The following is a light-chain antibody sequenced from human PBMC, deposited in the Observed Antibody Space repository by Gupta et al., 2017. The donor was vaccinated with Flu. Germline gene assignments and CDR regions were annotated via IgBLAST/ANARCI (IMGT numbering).Light chain of an antibody. CDR1: SSNIGSNT. Sequence: SVLTQPPSASGTPGQRVTISCSGSSSNIGSNTVNWYQQLPGTAPKLLIYSNNQRPSGVPDRFSGSKSGTSASLAISGLQSEDEADYYCATWDDSLYGWVFGGGTKLTVL. V-gene: IGLV1-44*01. CDR2: SNN. J-gene: IGLJ3*02. CDR3: ATWDDSLYGWV.